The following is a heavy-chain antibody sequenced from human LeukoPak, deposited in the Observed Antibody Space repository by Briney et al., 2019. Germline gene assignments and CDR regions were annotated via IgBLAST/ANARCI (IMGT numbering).Heavy chain of an antibody. V-gene: IGHV1-3*01. CDR3: ARDGDYGDYGVNWFDP. D-gene: IGHD4-17*01. CDR2: INAGNGNT. J-gene: IGHJ5*02. Sequence: ASVKVSCKASGYTFTSYAMHWVRQAPGQRLEWMGWINAGNGNTKYSQKFQGRVTITRDTSASTAYMELSSLRPEDTAVYYCARDGDYGDYGVNWFDPWGQGTLVTVSS. CDR1: GYTFTSYA.